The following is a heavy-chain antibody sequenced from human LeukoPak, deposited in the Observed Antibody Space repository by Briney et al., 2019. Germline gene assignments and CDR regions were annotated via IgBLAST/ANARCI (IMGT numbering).Heavy chain of an antibody. CDR3: ARDITHERL. D-gene: IGHD3-10*01. V-gene: IGHV3-7*03. CDR2: IKQDGSQR. CDR1: GFTFSDYW. J-gene: IGHJ4*02. Sequence: PGGSLRLSCAASGFTFSDYWMTWVRQAPGRGLEWVANIKQDGSQRFYVDSLRGRFTISRDNAKNSLYLQMNSLRAEDTAIYYCARDITHERLWGQGTLVTVSS.